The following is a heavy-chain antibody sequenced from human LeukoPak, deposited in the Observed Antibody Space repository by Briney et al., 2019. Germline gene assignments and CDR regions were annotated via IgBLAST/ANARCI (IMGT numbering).Heavy chain of an antibody. CDR2: ISGSGDTL. J-gene: IGHJ4*02. D-gene: IGHD2-21*02. CDR1: GFTFSNHG. Sequence: GGSLRLSCAASGFTFSNHGMNWVRQAPGKGLEWVSGISGSGDTLYYADSVKGRFTISRDNSKNTLYLQINSLRAEDTAVYYCAKDTRAYCGGDCYSGGFDYWGQGTLVTVSS. CDR3: AKDTRAYCGGDCYSGGFDY. V-gene: IGHV3-23*01.